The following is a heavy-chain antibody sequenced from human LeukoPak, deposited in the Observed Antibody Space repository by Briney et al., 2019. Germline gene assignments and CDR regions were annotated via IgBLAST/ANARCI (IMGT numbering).Heavy chain of an antibody. Sequence: NPGGSLRLCCAASGFTFSDYYMSWIRQAAGKGLEWVSYISSSSSYTDYADAVKGRFTISRDNAKNSLYLQMNSLRAEDTAVYYCARDDGSGSSPLDYWGQGTLVTVSS. CDR3: ARDDGSGSSPLDY. J-gene: IGHJ4*02. CDR1: GFTFSDYY. V-gene: IGHV3-11*06. CDR2: ISSSSSYT. D-gene: IGHD3-10*01.